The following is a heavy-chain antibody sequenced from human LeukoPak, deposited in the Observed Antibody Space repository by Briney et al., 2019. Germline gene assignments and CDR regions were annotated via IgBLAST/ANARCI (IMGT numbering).Heavy chain of an antibody. CDR2: ISYDGSNK. Sequence: GGSLRLSCAASGFTFSSYAMHWVRQAPGKGLEWVAVISYDGSNKYYADSVKGRFTISRDNTKNTLYLQMNSLRAEDTAVYYCARVSPPKDYWGQGTLVTVSS. J-gene: IGHJ4*02. CDR3: ARVSPPKDY. CDR1: GFTFSSYA. V-gene: IGHV3-30*04.